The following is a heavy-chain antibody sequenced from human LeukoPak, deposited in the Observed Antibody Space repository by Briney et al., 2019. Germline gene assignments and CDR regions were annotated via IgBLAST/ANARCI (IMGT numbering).Heavy chain of an antibody. V-gene: IGHV4-4*07. CDR2: IYTSGST. Sequence: SETLSLTCTVSGGSISSYYWSWIRQPAGKGLEWIGRIYTSGSTNYNPSLKSRVTMSVDTSKNQFSLKLNSVTAADTAVYYCARDQVYMVRGVIGVWFDPWGQGTLVTVSS. D-gene: IGHD3-10*01. CDR1: GGSISSYY. J-gene: IGHJ5*02. CDR3: ARDQVYMVRGVIGVWFDP.